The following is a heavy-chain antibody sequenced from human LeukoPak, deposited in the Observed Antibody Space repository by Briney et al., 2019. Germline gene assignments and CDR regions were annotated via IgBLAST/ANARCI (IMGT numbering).Heavy chain of an antibody. CDR1: GGSFSGYY. Sequence: SETLSLTCVVYGGSFSGYYWSWIRQPPGKGLEWIGSIYYSGSTYYNPSLKSRVTISVDTSKNQFSLKLSSVTAADTAVYYCARHLDQVLLWFGELPKYYFDYWGQGTLVTVSS. V-gene: IGHV4-34*01. D-gene: IGHD3-10*01. J-gene: IGHJ4*02. CDR2: IYYSGST. CDR3: ARHLDQVLLWFGELPKYYFDY.